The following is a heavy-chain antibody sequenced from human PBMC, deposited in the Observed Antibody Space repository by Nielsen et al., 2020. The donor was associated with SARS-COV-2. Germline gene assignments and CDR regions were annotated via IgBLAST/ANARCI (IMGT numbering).Heavy chain of an antibody. Sequence: WIRQPPGKGLEWVAIISYDGSFEYYADSVKGRFTISRDNSKNTLYLQMNSLRAEDTAVYYCARGPYCSSTSCFHHYYYYGMDVWGQGTTVTVSS. J-gene: IGHJ6*02. CDR2: ISYDGSFE. V-gene: IGHV3-30*03. CDR3: ARGPYCSSTSCFHHYYYYGMDV. D-gene: IGHD2-2*01.